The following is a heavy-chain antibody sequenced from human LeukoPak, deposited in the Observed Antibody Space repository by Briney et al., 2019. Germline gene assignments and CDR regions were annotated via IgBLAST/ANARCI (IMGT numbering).Heavy chain of an antibody. CDR2: INPNSGDT. D-gene: IGHD6-13*01. V-gene: IGHV1-2*02. Sequence: ASVKVSCKASGYTFTGYYMHWVRQAPGQGLEWMGWINPNSGDTNYAQKFQGRVTMTRDTSISTAYMEMSRLRSDDTAVYYCARGGAHRRIAAAEYYMDVWGKGTTVTVSS. CDR3: ARGGAHRRIAAAEYYMDV. CDR1: GYTFTGYY. J-gene: IGHJ6*03.